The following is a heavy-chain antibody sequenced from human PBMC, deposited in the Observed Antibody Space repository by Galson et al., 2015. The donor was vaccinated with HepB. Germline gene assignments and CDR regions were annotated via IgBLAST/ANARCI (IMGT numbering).Heavy chain of an antibody. Sequence: SVTVSCKASGYTFTSYGITWVRQAPGQGLEWMGWISVYNDNTKYAQKLQGRVTMTTDTSTSTAYMELRSLTSDDTAVYYCAILSIAARKIFDYWGQGTLVTVSS. J-gene: IGHJ4*02. CDR2: ISVYNDNT. CDR3: AILSIAARKIFDY. CDR1: GYTFTSYG. V-gene: IGHV1-18*01. D-gene: IGHD6-6*01.